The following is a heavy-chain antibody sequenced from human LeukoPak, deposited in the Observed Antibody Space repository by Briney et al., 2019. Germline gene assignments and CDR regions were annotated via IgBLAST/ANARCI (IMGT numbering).Heavy chain of an antibody. V-gene: IGHV4-34*01. J-gene: IGHJ5*02. CDR3: ARDRLIAVAGNWFDP. D-gene: IGHD6-19*01. Sequence: NASETLSLTCAVYGGSFSGYYWSWIRQPPGKGLEWIGEINHSGSTNYNPSLKSRVTISVDTSKNQFSLKLSSVTAADTAVYYCARDRLIAVAGNWFDPWGQGTLVTVSS. CDR1: GGSFSGYY. CDR2: INHSGST.